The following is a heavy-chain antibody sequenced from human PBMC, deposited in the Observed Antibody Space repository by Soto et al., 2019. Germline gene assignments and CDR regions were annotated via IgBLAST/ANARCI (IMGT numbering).Heavy chain of an antibody. Sequence: QVQLAESGGGVVQPGGSLRLSCAASGFTFSDYGIDWIRQAPGKGREWVAVISHEGGTQYYADSVRGRFTVSRDNSKNILYLLMDSLRPEDTAVYFCAKEGSPKVSRWDDYWGQGTLVTVSS. CDR3: AKEGSPKVSRWDDY. D-gene: IGHD1-26*01. CDR1: GFTFSDYG. CDR2: ISHEGGTQ. J-gene: IGHJ4*02. V-gene: IGHV3-30*18.